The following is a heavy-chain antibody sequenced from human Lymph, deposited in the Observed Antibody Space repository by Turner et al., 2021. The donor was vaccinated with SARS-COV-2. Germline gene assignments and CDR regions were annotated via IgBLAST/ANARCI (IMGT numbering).Heavy chain of an antibody. Sequence: QLQLQESGPGLVKPSETLCLTCTVSGGSLSSSSYYWGWIRQPPGKGLEWIGIIYYSESTYYNPSLNSRVTISVDTSNNQFSLKLSSVTAADTAVYYFATDRITIFLFNWFDPWGQGTLVTVSS. V-gene: IGHV4-39*01. J-gene: IGHJ5*02. CDR3: ATDRITIFLFNWFDP. D-gene: IGHD3-3*01. CDR2: IYYSEST. CDR1: GGSLSSSSYY.